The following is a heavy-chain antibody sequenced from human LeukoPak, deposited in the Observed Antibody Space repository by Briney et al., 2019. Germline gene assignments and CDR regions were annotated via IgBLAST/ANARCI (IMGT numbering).Heavy chain of an antibody. D-gene: IGHD3-10*02. CDR3: ARDLFGSGLTLLFDP. CDR1: GYTFTSYG. V-gene: IGHV1-18*01. J-gene: IGHJ5*02. Sequence: WASVKVSCKASGYTFTSYGISWVRQAPGQGLEWMGWISAYNGNTNYAQKLQGRVTMTTDTSTSTAYMELRSLRSDDTAVYYCARDLFGSGLTLLFDPWGQGTLVTVSS. CDR2: ISAYNGNT.